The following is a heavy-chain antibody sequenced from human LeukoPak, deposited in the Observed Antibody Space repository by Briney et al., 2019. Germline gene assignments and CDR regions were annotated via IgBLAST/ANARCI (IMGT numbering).Heavy chain of an antibody. V-gene: IGHV3-30*04. CDR1: GFTFSSYA. CDR2: ISYDGSNK. CDR3: ARGPIVGATLVDY. Sequence: GGSLRLSCAASGFTFSSYAMHWVRQAPGKGLEWVAVISYDGSNKYYADSVKGRFTISRDNSKNTLYLQMNSLRAEDTAVYYCARGPIVGATLVDYWGQGTLVTVSS. J-gene: IGHJ4*02. D-gene: IGHD1-26*01.